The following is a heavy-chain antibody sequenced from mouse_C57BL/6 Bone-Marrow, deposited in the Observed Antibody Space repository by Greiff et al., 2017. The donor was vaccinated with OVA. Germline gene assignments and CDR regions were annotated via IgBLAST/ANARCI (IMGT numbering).Heavy chain of an antibody. Sequence: QVQLQQPGAELVRPGSSVKLSCKASGYTFTSYWMHWVKQRPIQGLEWIGNIDPSDSETHYNQKFKDKATLTVDKSSSTAYMQLSSLTSDDSAVYYCAIWDYYGLYAMDYWGQGTSVTVSS. D-gene: IGHD1-1*01. J-gene: IGHJ4*01. CDR3: AIWDYYGLYAMDY. V-gene: IGHV1-52*01. CDR1: GYTFTSYW. CDR2: IDPSDSET.